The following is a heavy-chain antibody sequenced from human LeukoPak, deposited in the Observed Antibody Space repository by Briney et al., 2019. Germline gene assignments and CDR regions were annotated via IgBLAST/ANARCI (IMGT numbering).Heavy chain of an antibody. CDR2: ITGSGGST. CDR3: AKYSSGWNNDY. J-gene: IGHJ4*02. CDR1: GFTFSSYA. D-gene: IGHD6-19*01. Sequence: PGGSLRLSCAASGFTFSSYAMAWVRQAPGKGLEWVSTITGSGGSTFYADSVKGRFTISRDNSKNTLYLQMNSLRAEDTAIYYCAKYSSGWNNDYWGQGTLVTVSS. V-gene: IGHV3-23*01.